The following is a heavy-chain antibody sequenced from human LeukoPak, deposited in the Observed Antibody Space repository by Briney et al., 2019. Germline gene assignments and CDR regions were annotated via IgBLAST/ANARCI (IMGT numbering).Heavy chain of an antibody. V-gene: IGHV3-7*05. CDR1: GFTFSSYW. CDR2: IKQDGSEK. CDR3: AKDRGLMITFGLDY. J-gene: IGHJ4*02. D-gene: IGHD3-16*01. Sequence: GGSLRLSCAASGFTFSSYWMSWVRQAPGKGLEWGANIKQDGSEKYYVDYVKGRFTTSTDNAKNSLYLQMNSLRAEDTAVYYCAKDRGLMITFGLDYWGQGTLVTVSS.